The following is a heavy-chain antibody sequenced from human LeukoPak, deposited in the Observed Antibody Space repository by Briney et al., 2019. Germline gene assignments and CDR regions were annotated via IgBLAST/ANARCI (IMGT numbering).Heavy chain of an antibody. J-gene: IGHJ5*02. V-gene: IGHV1-18*01. CDR1: GYTFTSYG. CDR2: ISAYNGNT. Sequence: ASVKVSCKASGYTFTSYGISWVRQAPGQGLEWMGWISAYNGNTNYAQKLQGRVTMTTDTSTSTAYMELSSLRAEDTAVYYCARETASKGYGSVFDPWGQGTLVTVSS. D-gene: IGHD3-10*01. CDR3: ARETASKGYGSVFDP.